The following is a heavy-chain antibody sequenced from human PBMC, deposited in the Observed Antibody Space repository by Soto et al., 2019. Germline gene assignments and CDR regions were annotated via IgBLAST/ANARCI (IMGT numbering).Heavy chain of an antibody. CDR3: ARDQSTGLFDY. Sequence: QVQLQQWGAGLLKPSETLSLTCAVYGGSFSGYYWTWIRQPPGTGLELIGEINHSGSTNYNPSLKSRVTISVDTSKNQFSLKLTSVTAADTAVYYCARDQSTGLFDYWGQGTLVTVSS. D-gene: IGHD2-8*02. V-gene: IGHV4-34*01. CDR2: INHSGST. J-gene: IGHJ4*02. CDR1: GGSFSGYY.